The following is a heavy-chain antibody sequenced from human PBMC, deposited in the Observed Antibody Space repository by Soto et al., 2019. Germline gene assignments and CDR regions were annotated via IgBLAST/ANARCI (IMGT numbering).Heavy chain of an antibody. CDR3: ARGAVVVPAAIDAFDI. CDR1: GGTFSSYT. V-gene: IGHV1-69*02. J-gene: IGHJ3*02. D-gene: IGHD2-2*01. CDR2: IIPILGIA. Sequence: QVQLVQSGAEVKKPGSSVKVSCKASGGTFSSYTISWVRQAPGQGLEWMGRIIPILGIANYAQKFQGRVTSAADKSTSTAYMELSSLRSEDTAVYYCARGAVVVPAAIDAFDIWGQGTMVTVSS.